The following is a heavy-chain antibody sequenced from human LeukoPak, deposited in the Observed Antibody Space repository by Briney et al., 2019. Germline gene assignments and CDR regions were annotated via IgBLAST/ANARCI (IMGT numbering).Heavy chain of an antibody. CDR1: GGSISSYY. D-gene: IGHD6-19*01. Sequence: SETLSLTCTVSGGSISSYYWSWIRQPPGKGLEWIGYIYYSGSTNYNPSLKSRVTISVDTSKNQFSLKLSSVTAADTAVYYCARYSSGWYDGSPYYYGMDVWGQGTTVTVSS. CDR3: ARYSSGWYDGSPYYYGMDV. V-gene: IGHV4-59*08. J-gene: IGHJ6*02. CDR2: IYYSGST.